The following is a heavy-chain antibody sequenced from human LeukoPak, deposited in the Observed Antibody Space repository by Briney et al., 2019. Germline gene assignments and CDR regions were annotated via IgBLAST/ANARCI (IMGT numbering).Heavy chain of an antibody. Sequence: PSETLSLTCTVSGGSISSYYWSWIRQPPGKGLEWIGYIYYSGGTNYNPSLNSRVTISVDTSKNQFSLKLSSVTAADTAVYYCARDTTYGIDYWGQGTLVTVSS. CDR1: GGSISSYY. CDR3: ARDTTYGIDY. J-gene: IGHJ4*02. V-gene: IGHV4-59*01. CDR2: IYYSGGT. D-gene: IGHD1-1*01.